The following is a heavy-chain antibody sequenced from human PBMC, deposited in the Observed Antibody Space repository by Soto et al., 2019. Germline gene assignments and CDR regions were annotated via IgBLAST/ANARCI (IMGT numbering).Heavy chain of an antibody. V-gene: IGHV5-10-1*01. CDR1: GYSFTSYW. Sequence: GESLKISCKGSGYSFTSYWISWVRQMPGKGLEWMGRIDPSDSYTNYSPSFQGHVTISADKSISTAYLQWSSLKTSDTAMYYCARIVVVPAARKHYYYYYGMDVWGQGTTVTVSS. CDR2: IDPSDSYT. D-gene: IGHD2-2*01. CDR3: ARIVVVPAARKHYYYYYGMDV. J-gene: IGHJ6*02.